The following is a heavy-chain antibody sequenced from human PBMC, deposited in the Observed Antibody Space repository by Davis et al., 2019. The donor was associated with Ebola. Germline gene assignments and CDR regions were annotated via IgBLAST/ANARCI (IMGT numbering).Heavy chain of an antibody. CDR2: IYSGGST. V-gene: IGHV3-66*01. D-gene: IGHD4-17*01. Sequence: GESLKISCAASGFTFSSYAMSWVRQAPGKGLEWVSVIYSGGSTYYADSVKGRFTISRDNSKNTLYLQMNSLRAEDTAVYYCARVDENGDTDYWGQGTLVTVSS. J-gene: IGHJ4*02. CDR3: ARVDENGDTDY. CDR1: GFTFSSYA.